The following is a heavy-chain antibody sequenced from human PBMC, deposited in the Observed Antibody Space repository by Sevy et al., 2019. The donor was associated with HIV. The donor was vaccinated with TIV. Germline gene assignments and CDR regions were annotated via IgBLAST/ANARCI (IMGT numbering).Heavy chain of an antibody. CDR1: GGSITSLY. Sequence: SETLSLTCTVSGGSITSLYWNWIRQPPGKGLEWIANIYYNGHINYNPSLKSRVTLSLDTSKNQFFLNLSSVTAADTAMYYCAGENAWGRGYSWGQGTLVTVSS. D-gene: IGHD1-1*01. CDR3: AGENAWGRGYS. CDR2: IYYNGHI. J-gene: IGHJ4*02. V-gene: IGHV4-59*08.